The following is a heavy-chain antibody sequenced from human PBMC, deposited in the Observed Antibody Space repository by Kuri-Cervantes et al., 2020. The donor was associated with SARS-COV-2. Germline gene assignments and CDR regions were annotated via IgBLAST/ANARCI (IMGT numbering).Heavy chain of an antibody. J-gene: IGHJ4*02. Sequence: GGSLRLSCAASGFTFSDYYMSWIRQAPGKGLEWVSYISSSSSYTNYADSVKGRFTISRDNSKNTLYLQMNSLRAEDTAVYYCARDIAVAEVGVAYWGQGTLVTVSS. V-gene: IGHV3-11*06. CDR2: ISSSSSYT. CDR3: ARDIAVAEVGVAY. CDR1: GFTFSDYY. D-gene: IGHD6-19*01.